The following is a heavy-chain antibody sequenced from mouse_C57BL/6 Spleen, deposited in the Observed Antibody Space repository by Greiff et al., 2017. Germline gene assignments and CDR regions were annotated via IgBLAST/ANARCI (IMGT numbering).Heavy chain of an antibody. D-gene: IGHD1-1*01. CDR1: GFTFNTYA. V-gene: IGHV10-3*01. Sequence: EVQVVESGGGLVQPKGSLKLSCAASGFTFNTYAMHWVRQAPGKGLEWVARIRSKSSNYATYYADSVEDRFTISRDDSQSMLYLQMNNLKTEDTAMYYCGRGGGSSWYFDVWGTGTTVTVSS. CDR2: IRSKSSNYAT. CDR3: GRGGGSSWYFDV. J-gene: IGHJ1*03.